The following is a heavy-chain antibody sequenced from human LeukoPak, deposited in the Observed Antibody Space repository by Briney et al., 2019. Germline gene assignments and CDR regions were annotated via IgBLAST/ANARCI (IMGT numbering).Heavy chain of an antibody. J-gene: IGHJ4*02. D-gene: IGHD3-22*01. V-gene: IGHV3-23*01. CDR2: ISGSGGST. CDR1: GFSFSSYA. Sequence: PGGSLRLSCAASGFSFSSYAMIWVRQAPGKGLDWVSAISGSGGSTYYADSVKVRFTISRDNSKNTLYLKMNSLQAEDAAVDYCAKGVTMIVVVRGKGYDYWCQGTLVIVSS. CDR3: AKGVTMIVVVRGKGYDY.